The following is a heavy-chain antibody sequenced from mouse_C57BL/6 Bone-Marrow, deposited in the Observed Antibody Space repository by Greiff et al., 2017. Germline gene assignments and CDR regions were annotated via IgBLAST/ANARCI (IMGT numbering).Heavy chain of an antibody. CDR1: GFTFSSYG. V-gene: IGHV5-6*02. Sequence: DVMLVESGGDLVKPGGSLKLSCAASGFTFSSYGMSWVRQTPDKRLAWVATISSGGSYTYYTDSVKGRFTISRDNAKNTLYLQMSSLKSEDTSMYYCAGECGYWAIDYWGQGTSVTVSS. CDR3: AGECGYWAIDY. CDR2: ISSGGSYT. J-gene: IGHJ4*01.